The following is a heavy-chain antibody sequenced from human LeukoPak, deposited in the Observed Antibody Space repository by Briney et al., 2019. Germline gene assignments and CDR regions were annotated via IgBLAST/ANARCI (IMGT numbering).Heavy chain of an antibody. Sequence: GGSLRLSCAASGFTFSSYAMSWVRQAPGKGLEWVSAISGSGGSTYYADSVKGRFTISRDNSKNTLYLQMNSLRAEDTAVYYCAKSALDSGSYYAPRGWFDPWGQGTLVTVSS. J-gene: IGHJ5*02. CDR2: ISGSGGST. CDR1: GFTFSSYA. CDR3: AKSALDSGSYYAPRGWFDP. V-gene: IGHV3-23*01. D-gene: IGHD1-26*01.